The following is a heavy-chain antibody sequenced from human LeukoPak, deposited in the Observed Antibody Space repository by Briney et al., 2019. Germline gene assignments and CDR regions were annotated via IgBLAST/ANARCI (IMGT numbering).Heavy chain of an antibody. CDR3: ARDLTPSVGDYVLDY. J-gene: IGHJ4*02. D-gene: IGHD4-17*01. CDR1: GYTFTSYY. CDR2: INPSGGST. V-gene: IGHV1-46*01. Sequence: ASVKVSCKASGYTFTSYYMHWVRQAPGQGLEWMGIINPSGGSTNYAQKFQGRVTMTRDTSTSTVYMELSSLRSEDTAVYYCARDLTPSVGDYVLDYWGQGTLVTVSS.